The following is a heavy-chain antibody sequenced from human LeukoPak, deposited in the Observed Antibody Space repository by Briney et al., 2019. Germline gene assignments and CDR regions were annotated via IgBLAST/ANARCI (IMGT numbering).Heavy chain of an antibody. CDR3: AKTTTVVTPFDRSDY. J-gene: IGHJ4*02. Sequence: GGSLRLSCAASSFTFSSYAMSWVRQAPGKGLEWVSAISGSGGSTYYADSVKGRFTISRDNSKNTLYLQMNSLRAEDTAVYYCAKTTTVVTPFDRSDYWGQGTLVTVSS. V-gene: IGHV3-23*01. CDR2: ISGSGGST. D-gene: IGHD4-23*01. CDR1: SFTFSSYA.